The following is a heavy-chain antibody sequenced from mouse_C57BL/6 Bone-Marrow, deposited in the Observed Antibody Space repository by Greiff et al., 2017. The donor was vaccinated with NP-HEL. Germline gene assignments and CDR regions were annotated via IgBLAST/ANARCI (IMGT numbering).Heavy chain of an antibody. J-gene: IGHJ2*01. V-gene: IGHV1-54*01. CDR1: GYAFTNYL. Sequence: VQLQQSGAELVRPGTSVKVSCKASGYAFTNYLIEWVKQRPGQGLEWIGVINPGSGGTNYNEKFKGKATLTADKSSSTAYMQLSSLTSEDSAVYFCARLRIKHYFDYWGQGTTLTVSS. CDR2: INPGSGGT. D-gene: IGHD2-4*01. CDR3: ARLRIKHYFDY.